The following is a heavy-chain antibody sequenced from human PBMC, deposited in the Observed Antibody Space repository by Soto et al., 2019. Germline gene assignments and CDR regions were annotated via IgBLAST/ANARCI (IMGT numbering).Heavy chain of an antibody. CDR1: GGSISQYY. D-gene: IGHD3-10*01. J-gene: IGHJ4*02. CDR2: IYSGGST. Sequence: QVQLQESGPGLVKPSETLSLSCGVSGGSISQYYWSWIRQPAGKGLEWIGRIYSGGSTNYNPSLESRVTMSVDTSKNQLSLKLSAVTAADTAGYYCARGPGGFGDFSLDYWGQGTLVTVSS. CDR3: ARGPGGFGDFSLDY. V-gene: IGHV4-4*07.